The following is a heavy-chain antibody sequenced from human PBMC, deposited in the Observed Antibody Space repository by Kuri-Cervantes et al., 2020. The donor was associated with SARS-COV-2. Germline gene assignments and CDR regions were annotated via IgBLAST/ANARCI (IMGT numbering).Heavy chain of an antibody. CDR3: ARQSVVASDD. J-gene: IGHJ4*02. CDR2: IYYSGST. Sequence: GSLKLPCTVSGGSISSSSYYWGWIRQPPGKGLEWIGSIYYSGSTYYNPSLKSRVTISVDTSKNQFSLKLSSVTAADTAVYYCARQSVVASDDWGQGTPVTVSS. CDR1: GGSISSSSYY. V-gene: IGHV4-39*01. D-gene: IGHD2-15*01.